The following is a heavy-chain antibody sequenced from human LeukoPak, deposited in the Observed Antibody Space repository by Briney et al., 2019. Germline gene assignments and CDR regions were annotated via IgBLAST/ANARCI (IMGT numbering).Heavy chain of an antibody. D-gene: IGHD2-15*01. Sequence: GASVKVSCKASGYTFTSYDINWVRQATGQGLEWMGWMNPNSGNTGYAQKFQGRVTMTRDTSISTAYMELSRLRSDDTAVYYCASELYCSGGSCYSDWGQGTLVTVSS. CDR3: ASELYCSGGSCYSD. V-gene: IGHV1-8*01. CDR1: GYTFTSYD. CDR2: MNPNSGNT. J-gene: IGHJ4*02.